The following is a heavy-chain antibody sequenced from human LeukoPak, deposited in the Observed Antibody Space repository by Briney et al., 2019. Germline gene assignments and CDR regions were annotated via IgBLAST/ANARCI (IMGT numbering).Heavy chain of an antibody. CDR2: IYYSGST. J-gene: IGHJ4*02. Sequence: PSETLSLTCTVSGGSISSSSYYWGWIRQPPGKGLEWIGIIYYSGSTYYNPSLKSRVTISVDTSKNQFSLKLSSVTAADTAVYYCARGYYYDSSGYYYPPSGWGQGTLVTVSS. CDR1: GGSISSSSYY. CDR3: ARGYYYDSSGYYYPPSG. V-gene: IGHV4-39*07. D-gene: IGHD3-22*01.